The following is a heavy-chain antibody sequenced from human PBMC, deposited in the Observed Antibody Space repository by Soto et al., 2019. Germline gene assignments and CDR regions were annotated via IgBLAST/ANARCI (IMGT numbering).Heavy chain of an antibody. V-gene: IGHV3-74*01. D-gene: IGHD4-17*01. CDR2: IKADGSGT. CDR1: GFTFSLTW. J-gene: IGHJ4*02. CDR3: ARAAQFKYGVNSGFDY. Sequence: TGGSLRLSCAASGFTFSLTWMHWVSQDPGKGLVWVSGIKADGSGTTYANSVKGRFTISRDNAKNTLYLQMNSLRAADTAVYYCARAAQFKYGVNSGFDYWGQGTQVTVSS.